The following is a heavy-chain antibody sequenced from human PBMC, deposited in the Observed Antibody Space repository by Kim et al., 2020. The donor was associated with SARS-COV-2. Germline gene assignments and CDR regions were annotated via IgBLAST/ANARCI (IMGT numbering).Heavy chain of an antibody. J-gene: IGHJ4*01. Sequence: SETLSLTCTVFGGSFSGYSWSWIRQPPGKGLECIGEVNHVGITNYNPSLKSRVTISVDTSKNQFSRNLSSVTAADTAVYYCARYYGSGSYSLDYWGQGTLVTVSS. CDR3: ARYYGSGSYSLDY. CDR1: GGSFSGYS. D-gene: IGHD3-10*01. V-gene: IGHV4-34*01. CDR2: VNHVGIT.